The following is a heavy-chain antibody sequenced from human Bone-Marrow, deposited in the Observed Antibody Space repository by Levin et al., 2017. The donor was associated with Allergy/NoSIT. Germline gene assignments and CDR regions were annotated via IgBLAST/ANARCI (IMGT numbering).Heavy chain of an antibody. V-gene: IGHV3-30*04. Sequence: GGSLRLSCAASGFTFSSYAMHWVRQAPGKGLEWVAVISYDGSNKYYADSVKGRFTISRDNSKNTLYLQMNSLRAEDTAVYYCARIGRQLVPYYYYGMDVWGQGTTVTVSS. J-gene: IGHJ6*02. D-gene: IGHD6-6*01. CDR3: ARIGRQLVPYYYYGMDV. CDR2: ISYDGSNK. CDR1: GFTFSSYA.